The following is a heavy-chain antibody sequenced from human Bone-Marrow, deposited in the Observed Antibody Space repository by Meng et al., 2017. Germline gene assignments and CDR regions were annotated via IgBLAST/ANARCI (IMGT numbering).Heavy chain of an antibody. V-gene: IGHV3-11*01. CDR2: ISSSGDTM. D-gene: IGHD1-14*01. Sequence: QVHRVESGGGLVKPGGSLRLFCAASGFTFRDNGMSWIRQAPGKGLDWVSYISSSGDTMHYADSVKSGFTISRDNAKNSLYLQMNILRAEDTAVYYCARNHADFWGQGTLVTVSS. CDR1: GFTFRDNG. CDR3: ARNHADF. J-gene: IGHJ4*02.